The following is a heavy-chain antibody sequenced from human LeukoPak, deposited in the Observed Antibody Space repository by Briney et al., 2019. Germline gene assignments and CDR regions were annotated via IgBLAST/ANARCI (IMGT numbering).Heavy chain of an antibody. J-gene: IGHJ4*02. CDR2: ISYDGSNK. CDR1: GFTFSSYA. CDR3: ARGTGFRSTSSLWYFDY. D-gene: IGHD2-2*01. Sequence: PGGSLRLSCAASGFTFSSYAMHWVRQAPGKGLEWVAVISYDGSNKYYADSVKGRFTISRDNSKNTLYLQMNSLRAEDTAVYYCARGTGFRSTSSLWYFDYWGQGTLVTVSS. V-gene: IGHV3-30*04.